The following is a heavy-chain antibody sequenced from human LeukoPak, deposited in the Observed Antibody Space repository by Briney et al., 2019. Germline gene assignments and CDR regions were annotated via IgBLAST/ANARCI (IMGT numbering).Heavy chain of an antibody. V-gene: IGHV4-59*01. CDR3: ARRAAMVGSIDY. CDR2: IYYSGST. J-gene: IGHJ4*02. CDR1: GGALTNYY. Sequence: SETLSLTCGVSGGALTNYYWNWIRQPPGKGLEWIGYIYYSGSTNYNPSLKSRVTISVDTSKNQFSLKLSSVTAADTAVYYCARRAAMVGSIDYWGQGTLVTVSS. D-gene: IGHD5-18*01.